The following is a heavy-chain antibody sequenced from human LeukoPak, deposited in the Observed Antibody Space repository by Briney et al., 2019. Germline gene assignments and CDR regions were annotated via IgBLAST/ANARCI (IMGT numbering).Heavy chain of an antibody. D-gene: IGHD5-18*01. V-gene: IGHV4-59*08. J-gene: IGHJ4*02. Sequence: SETLSLTCTVSGGSINSYYWSWIRQPPGKGMEWIGFVSHSGSTNYNPSLKSRVTISVDTSKNKFSLKLTSVTAADAAVYYCARHGQERAMVTPLYYFDYWGQGTLVTVSS. CDR3: ARHGQERAMVTPLYYFDY. CDR1: GGSINSYY. CDR2: VSHSGST.